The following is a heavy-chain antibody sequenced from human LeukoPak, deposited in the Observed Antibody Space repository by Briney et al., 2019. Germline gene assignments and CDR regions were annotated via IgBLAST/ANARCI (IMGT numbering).Heavy chain of an antibody. V-gene: IGHV3-21*01. Sequence: GGSLRLSCAASGFTFSSYAMSWVRQAPGKGLEWVSSISSSSSYIYYADSVKGRFTISRDNAKNSLYLQMNSLRAEDTAVYYCARDHGSSSSWTDYWGQGTLVTVSS. J-gene: IGHJ4*02. CDR1: GFTFSSYA. D-gene: IGHD6-13*01. CDR3: ARDHGSSSSWTDY. CDR2: ISSSSSYI.